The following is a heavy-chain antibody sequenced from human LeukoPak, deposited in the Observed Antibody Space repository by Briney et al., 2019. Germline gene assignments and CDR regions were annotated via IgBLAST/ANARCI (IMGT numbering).Heavy chain of an antibody. J-gene: IGHJ4*02. D-gene: IGHD6-19*01. V-gene: IGHV3-43D*03. CDR1: GFTFDYYA. Sequence: PGGSLRLACAASGFTFDYYAIPWVRQSPGWGLQWVSLISWDGGYSHDIDAVKGRFTISRDNSKNSLYLQMNSLRPDDTALYYCAKSSTSGWSGSGDDYWGQGNLVTASS. CDR3: AKSSTSGWSGSGDDY. CDR2: ISWDGGYS.